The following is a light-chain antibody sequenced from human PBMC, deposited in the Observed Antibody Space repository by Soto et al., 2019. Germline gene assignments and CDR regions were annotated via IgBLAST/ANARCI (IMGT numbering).Light chain of an antibody. J-gene: IGLJ2*01. CDR3: LLAYSGARV. CDR1: TGAVTSSHF. Sequence: QAVVTQEPSLTVSPGGTVTLTCGSKTGAVTSSHFPYWIQQKPGQAPKTLICNTNDRHSWTPARFSGSLLGGKAALTLSGAQPEDETEYYCLLAYSGARVFGGGTKLTVL. CDR2: NTN. V-gene: IGLV7-46*01.